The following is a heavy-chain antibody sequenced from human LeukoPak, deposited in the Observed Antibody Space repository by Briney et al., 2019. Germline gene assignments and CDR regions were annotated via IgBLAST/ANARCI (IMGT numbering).Heavy chain of an antibody. J-gene: IGHJ4*02. Sequence: SETLSLTCTVSGYSISTGYYWDWIRQPPGKGLEWIGTFYHGGSTYYNPSLKSRVTISVDTSKNQFSLKLSSVTAADTAVYYCARKSRPYSQSLWFGESKAPIFDYWGQGTLVTVSS. D-gene: IGHD3-10*01. CDR2: FYHGGST. V-gene: IGHV4-38-2*02. CDR3: ARKSRPYSQSLWFGESKAPIFDY. CDR1: GYSISTGYY.